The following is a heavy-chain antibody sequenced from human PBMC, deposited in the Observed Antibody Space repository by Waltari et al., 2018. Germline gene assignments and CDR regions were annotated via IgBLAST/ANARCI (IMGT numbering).Heavy chain of an antibody. J-gene: IGHJ5*02. V-gene: IGHV1-69*15. D-gene: IGHD2-21*02. CDR3: ARDPAVVTAIPSWFDP. CDR1: GGTFTSYA. Sequence: QVQLVQSGAEVKKPGSSVKVSCKASGGTFTSYAISWVRQAPGQGLEWMGRIIPIFGTANSAXXXXXXXXITADESTSTAYMELGSLRSEDTAVYYCARDPAVVTAIPSWFDPWGQGTLVTVSS. CDR2: IIPIFGTA.